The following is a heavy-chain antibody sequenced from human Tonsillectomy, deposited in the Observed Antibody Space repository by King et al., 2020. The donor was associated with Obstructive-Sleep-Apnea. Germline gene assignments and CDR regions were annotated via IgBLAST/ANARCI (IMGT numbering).Heavy chain of an antibody. V-gene: IGHV3-23*04. CDR1: GFTFSSYA. D-gene: IGHD2-8*02. CDR3: AKLVGNTGVDY. J-gene: IGHJ4*02. CDR2: ISGSGDRT. Sequence: VQLVESGGGLVQPGGSLRFSCAASGFTFSSYAMSWVRQAPGKGLEWVSTISGSGDRTYYADSVKGRFTISRDNTKKTLYLKMKSLRTEDTTVYYCAKLVGNTGVDYWGQGTLVTVSS.